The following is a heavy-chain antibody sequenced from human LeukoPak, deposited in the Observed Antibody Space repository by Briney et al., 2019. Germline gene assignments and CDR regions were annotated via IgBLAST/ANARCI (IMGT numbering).Heavy chain of an antibody. CDR3: ARESPDYGDYFVGPFDP. Sequence: GGSLRLSCAASGFTFSTYEMNWVRQAPGKGLEWVSYISTSSRTIYYADSVKGRFTISRDNAKNSLYLQMNSLRAEDTAVYYCARESPDYGDYFVGPFDPWGQGTLVTVSS. V-gene: IGHV3-48*03. CDR1: GFTFSTYE. J-gene: IGHJ5*02. CDR2: ISTSSRTI. D-gene: IGHD4-17*01.